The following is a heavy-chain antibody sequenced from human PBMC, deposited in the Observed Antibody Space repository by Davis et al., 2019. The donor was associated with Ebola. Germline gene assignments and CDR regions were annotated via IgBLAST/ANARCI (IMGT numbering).Heavy chain of an antibody. Sequence: GESLKISCADSVITFSSYAMTWVHQAPGKGLEWVSAISGSGGTTYYAGSVKGRFTVSRDNSKKTMYLQMNSLRAEDTAVYYCARSGLSFGVVKYHYGMDVWGKGTTVTVSS. CDR2: ISGSGGTT. D-gene: IGHD3-3*01. V-gene: IGHV3-23*01. CDR3: ARSGLSFGVVKYHYGMDV. J-gene: IGHJ6*04. CDR1: VITFSSYA.